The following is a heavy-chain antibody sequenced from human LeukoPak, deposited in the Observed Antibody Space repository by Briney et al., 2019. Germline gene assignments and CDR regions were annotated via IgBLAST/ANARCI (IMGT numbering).Heavy chain of an antibody. J-gene: IGHJ4*02. CDR3: TTVSYYDIMTGFFG. D-gene: IGHD3-9*01. CDR1: GFTFTDAW. Sequence: GGSLRLSCAVSGFTFTDAWLTWIRQGPGKGLEWVGRIKRVADGGTADCAAPVHGTFTISRDDSKITLYLPLSSLRTEGTGVYYCTTVSYYDIMTGFFGWGEGTLVTVSS. CDR2: IKRVADGGTA. V-gene: IGHV3-15*01.